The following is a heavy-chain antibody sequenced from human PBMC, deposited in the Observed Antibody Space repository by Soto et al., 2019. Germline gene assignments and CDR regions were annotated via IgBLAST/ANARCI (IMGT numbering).Heavy chain of an antibody. CDR2: ISYDGSNK. J-gene: IGHJ4*02. CDR1: GFTFSSYA. V-gene: IGHV3-30-3*01. D-gene: IGHD4-17*01. CDR3: ARAPQTRYYFDY. Sequence: QVQLVESGGGVVQPGRSLRLSCAASGFTFSSYAMHWVRQAPGKGLEWVAVISYDGSNKYYADSVKGRFTISSDNSKNTLYLQMNSLRAEDTAVYYCARAPQTRYYFDYWGQGTLVTVSS.